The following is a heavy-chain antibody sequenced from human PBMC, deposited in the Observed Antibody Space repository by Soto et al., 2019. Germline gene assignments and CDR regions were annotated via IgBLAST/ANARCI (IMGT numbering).Heavy chain of an antibody. J-gene: IGHJ4*02. D-gene: IGHD1-26*01. CDR1: GYTFTSYY. Sequence: GASVKVSCKASGYTFTSYYMHWVRQAPGQGLEWMGIINPSGGSTSYAQKFQGRVTMTRDTSTSTVYMELSSLRSEDTAVYYCARDWLGATGSGNKGTNYFDYWGQGTLVTVSS. CDR3: ARDWLGATGSGNKGTNYFDY. CDR2: INPSGGST. V-gene: IGHV1-46*01.